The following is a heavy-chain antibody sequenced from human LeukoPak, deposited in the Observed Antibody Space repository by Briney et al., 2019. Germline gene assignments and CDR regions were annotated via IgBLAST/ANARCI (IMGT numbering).Heavy chain of an antibody. CDR3: ARDFYYDNYFGY. V-gene: IGHV4-61*01. D-gene: IGHD3-22*01. Sequence: SETLSLTCTVSGGSVNSGSYYWSWIRQPPGKGLEWIGYIYYSGSSNYNPSLKSRVTISVDTSKNQFSLKLSSVTAADTAMYYCARDFYYDNYFGYWGQGILVTVSS. J-gene: IGHJ4*02. CDR1: GGSVNSGSYY. CDR2: IYYSGSS.